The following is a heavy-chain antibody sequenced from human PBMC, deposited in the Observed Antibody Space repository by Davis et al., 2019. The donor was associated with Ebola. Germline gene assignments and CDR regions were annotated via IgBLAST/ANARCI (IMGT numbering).Heavy chain of an antibody. Sequence: MPSETLSLTCTVSGGSISRSSYYWGWIRQPPGKGLEWIGSIYYSGSTYYNPSLKSRVTISVDTSKNQFSLKLSSVTAADTAVYYCARRDGRNEPRDYWGQGTLVTVSS. CDR2: IYYSGST. J-gene: IGHJ4*02. CDR3: ARRDGRNEPRDY. CDR1: GGSISRSSYY. D-gene: IGHD1-14*01. V-gene: IGHV4-39*01.